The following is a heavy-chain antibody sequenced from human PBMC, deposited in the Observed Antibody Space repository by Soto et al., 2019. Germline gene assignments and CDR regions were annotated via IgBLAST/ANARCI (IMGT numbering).Heavy chain of an antibody. CDR3: AKAQGLDGDYRGGMDV. CDR2: ISGSGGST. J-gene: IGHJ6*02. D-gene: IGHD4-17*01. Sequence: LRLSCAASGFTFSSYAMSWVRQAPGKGLEWVSAISGSGGSTYYADSVKGRFTISRDNSKNTLYLQMNSLRAEDTAVYYCAKAQGLDGDYRGGMDVWGQGTTVTVSS. CDR1: GFTFSSYA. V-gene: IGHV3-23*01.